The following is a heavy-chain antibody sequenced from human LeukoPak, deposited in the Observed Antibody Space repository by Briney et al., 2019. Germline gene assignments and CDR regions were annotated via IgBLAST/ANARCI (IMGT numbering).Heavy chain of an antibody. D-gene: IGHD5-18*01. Sequence: ASVKVSCKASGYTFTSYDINWVRQATGQGLEWMGWMNPNSGNTGYAQKFQGRVTITTDESTSTAYMELSSLRSEDTAVYYCARGGHSYGYSYFDYWGQGTLVTVSS. CDR2: MNPNSGNT. V-gene: IGHV1-8*01. CDR1: GYTFTSYD. CDR3: ARGGHSYGYSYFDY. J-gene: IGHJ4*02.